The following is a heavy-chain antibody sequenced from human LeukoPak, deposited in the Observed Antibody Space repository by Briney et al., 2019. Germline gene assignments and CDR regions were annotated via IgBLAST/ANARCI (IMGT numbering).Heavy chain of an antibody. D-gene: IGHD2-2*01. V-gene: IGHV3-23*01. CDR2: ISGSGGST. Sequence: PGGSLRLSCAASGFTFSSYSMNWVRQAPGKGLEWVSAISGSGGSTYYADSVKGRFTISRDNSKNTLYLQMNSLRAEDTAVYYCAKRYCSSTSCFGDYFDYWGQGTLVTVSS. CDR1: GFTFSSYS. J-gene: IGHJ4*02. CDR3: AKRYCSSTSCFGDYFDY.